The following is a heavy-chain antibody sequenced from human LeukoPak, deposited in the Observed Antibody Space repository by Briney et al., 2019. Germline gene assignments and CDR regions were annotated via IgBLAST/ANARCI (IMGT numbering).Heavy chain of an antibody. V-gene: IGHV3-53*01. CDR1: GFTVSSNY. J-gene: IGHJ4*02. D-gene: IGHD1-14*01. Sequence: GGSLRLSCTASGFTVSSNYMSWVRQASGKGLEWVSVIYNDGRTFYGDSVKGRFTVSRHNSKDTMYLQMNSLRTEDTAVYYCARVPLHPTISNLDYWGQGTLVTVSS. CDR2: IYNDGRT. CDR3: ARVPLHPTISNLDY.